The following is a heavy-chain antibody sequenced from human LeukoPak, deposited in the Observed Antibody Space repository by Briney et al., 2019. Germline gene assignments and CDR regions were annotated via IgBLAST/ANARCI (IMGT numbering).Heavy chain of an antibody. J-gene: IGHJ4*02. CDR2: IYSGGST. Sequence: GGSLRLSCAASGFTVSSNYMSWVRQAPGKGLEWVSVIYSGGSTYYADSVKGRFTISRDNSKNTLYLQMNSLRAEDTAVYYCAKRPGIAAAGTGDYFDYWGQGTLVTVSS. CDR1: GFTVSSNY. V-gene: IGHV3-53*01. D-gene: IGHD6-13*01. CDR3: AKRPGIAAAGTGDYFDY.